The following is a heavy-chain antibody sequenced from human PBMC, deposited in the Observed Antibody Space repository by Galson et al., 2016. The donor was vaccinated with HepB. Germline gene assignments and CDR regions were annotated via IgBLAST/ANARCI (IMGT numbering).Heavy chain of an antibody. CDR3: ARDSGQGLIPEY. D-gene: IGHD6-19*01. Sequence: SVKVSCKASGYTFIGYYMHWVRQAPGQGLEWMGWINPNTGDTKYVPKFLGWVTMTRDTSTSTAYMELSRLKSADTAVYYCARDSGQGLIPEYWGQGTLVTVSS. CDR1: GYTFIGYY. V-gene: IGHV1-2*04. CDR2: INPNTGDT. J-gene: IGHJ4*02.